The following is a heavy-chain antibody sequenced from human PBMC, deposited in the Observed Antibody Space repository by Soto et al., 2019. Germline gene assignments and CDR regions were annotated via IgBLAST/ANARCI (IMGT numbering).Heavy chain of an antibody. CDR1: GYTFTGYY. CDR2: INPNSGGT. V-gene: IGHV1-2*04. D-gene: IGHD2-15*01. CDR3: ASSPVLTPKAFDI. Sequence: SSVKVSCKASGYTFTGYYMHWVRQAPGQGLEWMGWINPNSGGTNYAQKFQGWVTMTRDTSISTAYMELSRLRSEDTAVYYCASSPVLTPKAFDIWGQGKLVTVSS. J-gene: IGHJ3*02.